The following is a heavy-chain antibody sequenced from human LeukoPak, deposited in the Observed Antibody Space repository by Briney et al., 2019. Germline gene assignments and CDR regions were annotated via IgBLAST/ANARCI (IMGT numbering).Heavy chain of an antibody. CDR3: ARVDSSGYYSYGMDV. V-gene: IGHV1-18*01. J-gene: IGHJ6*02. D-gene: IGHD3-22*01. CDR2: ISAYNGNT. Sequence: GASVKVSCKASGYTFTSYGMSWVRQAPGQGLEWMGWISAYNGNTNYAQKLQGRVTMTTDTSTSTAYMELRSLRSDDTAVYYCARVDSSGYYSYGMDVWGQGTTVTVSS. CDR1: GYTFTSYG.